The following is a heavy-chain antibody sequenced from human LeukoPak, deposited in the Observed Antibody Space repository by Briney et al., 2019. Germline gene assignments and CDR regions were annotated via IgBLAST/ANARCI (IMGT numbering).Heavy chain of an antibody. CDR3: ARRGYQLLYGDY. V-gene: IGHV3-11*04. J-gene: IGHJ4*02. CDR1: GFTFSDYY. Sequence: GGSLRLSCAASGFTFSDYYMSSIRQAPGKGLEWVSYISSSGSTIHYADSVKGRFTISRDNAKNSLFLQMNSLRAEDTAVYYCARRGYQLLYGDYWGQGTLVTVSS. CDR2: ISSSGSTI. D-gene: IGHD2-2*02.